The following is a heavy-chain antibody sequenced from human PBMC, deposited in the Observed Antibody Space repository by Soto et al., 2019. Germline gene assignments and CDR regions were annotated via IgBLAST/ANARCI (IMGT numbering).Heavy chain of an antibody. J-gene: IGHJ5*02. CDR1: GYTFTTYA. D-gene: IGHD4-17*01. CDR3: ARRGTTVFPQDWFDP. CDR2: ISTYSGNT. Sequence: QVQLVQSGAEVKKPGASVKVSCKASGYTFTTYAISWVRQAPGQGLEWMGWISTYSGNTNYAQNLQGRVTMTTDTSTSTAYMELRSLRSDDTAVYYCARRGTTVFPQDWFDPWGPGTLVTVSS. V-gene: IGHV1-18*04.